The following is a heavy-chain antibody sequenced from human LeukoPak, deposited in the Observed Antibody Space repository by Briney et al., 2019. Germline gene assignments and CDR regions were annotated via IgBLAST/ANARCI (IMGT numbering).Heavy chain of an antibody. CDR1: GGSISSGDYY. CDR2: TYYSGST. D-gene: IGHD2-2*01. V-gene: IGHV4-30-4*01. CDR3: ARYCSSTSAKNFDY. Sequence: PSQTLSLTCTVSGGSISSGDYYWRWIRQPPGKGLEWIGYTYYSGSTYYNPSLKSRVTISVDTSKNQFSLKLSSVTAADTAVYYCARYCSSTSAKNFDYWGQGTLVTVSS. J-gene: IGHJ4*02.